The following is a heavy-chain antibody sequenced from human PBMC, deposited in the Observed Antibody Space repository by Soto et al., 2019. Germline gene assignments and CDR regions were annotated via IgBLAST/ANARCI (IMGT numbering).Heavy chain of an antibody. Sequence: SEILSLTCAVYGGSFSGYHWTWIRQPPGTGLEWIGEINHSGSTNYNPSLKSRVTISVDTSKNQFSLKLTSVTAADTAVYYCARDKITGLFDYWGQGTLVTVSS. J-gene: IGHJ4*02. CDR1: GGSFSGYH. D-gene: IGHD2-8*02. V-gene: IGHV4-34*01. CDR3: ARDKITGLFDY. CDR2: INHSGST.